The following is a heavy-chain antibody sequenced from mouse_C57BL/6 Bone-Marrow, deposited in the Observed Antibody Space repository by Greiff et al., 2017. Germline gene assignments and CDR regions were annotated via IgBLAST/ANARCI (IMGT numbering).Heavy chain of an antibody. CDR2: ISSGGDYI. CDR1: GFTFSSYA. J-gene: IGHJ2*01. V-gene: IGHV5-9-1*02. D-gene: IGHD1-1*01. CDR3: TRVYYYGSSDYCGY. Sequence: EVQLVESGEGLVKPGGSLKLSCAASGFTFSSYAMSWVRQTPEKRLEWVAYISSGGDYIYYADTVKGRFTISRDNARNTLYLQLSSLKSEDTAMYYSTRVYYYGSSDYCGYGGKGTTLTVSS.